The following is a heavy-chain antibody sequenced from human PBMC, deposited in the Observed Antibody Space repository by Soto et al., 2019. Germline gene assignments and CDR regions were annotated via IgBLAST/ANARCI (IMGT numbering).Heavy chain of an antibody. J-gene: IGHJ4*02. CDR2: ITGSGGGT. CDR1: GFTFSNYA. D-gene: IGHD6-13*01. V-gene: IGHV3-23*01. Sequence: EVQLLESGGGLVQPGGSLRLSCAASGFTFSNYAMTWVRQAPGKGLEWVSVITGSGGGTYFVDSVKGRFTISRDNSKNTVYLQMNSLRAEDTAVYYCAKRPLTAAGFDYWGQGTQVTVSS. CDR3: AKRPLTAAGFDY.